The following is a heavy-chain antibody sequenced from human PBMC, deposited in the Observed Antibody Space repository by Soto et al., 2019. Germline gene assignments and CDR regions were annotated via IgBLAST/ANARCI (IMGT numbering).Heavy chain of an antibody. CDR2: IIPILGIA. J-gene: IGHJ5*02. CDR3: ARDAVRDYVDPGWFDP. V-gene: IGHV1-69*08. CDR1: VGTFTSYT. D-gene: IGHD4-17*01. Sequence: QVQLVQSGAEVKKPGSSVKVSCKASVGTFTSYTITWVRQAPGQGLEWMGRIIPILGIANYAQNFQGRVTITADKSTSTAYMELSSLRSEDTAEYYCARDAVRDYVDPGWFDPWGQGTLVTVSS.